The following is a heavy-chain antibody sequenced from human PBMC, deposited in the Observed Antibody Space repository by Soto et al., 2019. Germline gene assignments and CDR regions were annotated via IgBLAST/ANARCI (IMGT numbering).Heavy chain of an antibody. CDR1: GYTFTSYD. J-gene: IGHJ3*02. D-gene: IGHD3-16*01. Sequence: ASVKVSCKASGYTFTSYDINWVRQATGQGLGWMGWMNPNRGNTGYAQKFQGRVTKTRNTSISTAYMELSSLRAEDTAVYYCAREGDGHAFDIWGQGTMVTVSS. CDR2: MNPNRGNT. CDR3: AREGDGHAFDI. V-gene: IGHV1-8*01.